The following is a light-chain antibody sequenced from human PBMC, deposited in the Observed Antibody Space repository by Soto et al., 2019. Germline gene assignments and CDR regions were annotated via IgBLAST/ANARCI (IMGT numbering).Light chain of an antibody. V-gene: IGKV1-5*01. CDR2: DAS. CDR3: QQYNSYWT. Sequence: DIQMTRSPDTRSSCVGYRVTITCRSSQSISSWFAWYQQKPGTPPKLLIYDASSSASGAPSSFSGSGSGTDSPITISRLPPDDFATYYRQQYNSYWTFGQGTKVDIK. J-gene: IGKJ1*01. CDR1: QSISSW.